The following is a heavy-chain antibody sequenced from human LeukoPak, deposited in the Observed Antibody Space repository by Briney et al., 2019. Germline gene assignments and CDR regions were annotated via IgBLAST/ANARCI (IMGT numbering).Heavy chain of an antibody. CDR3: AHGTIAVAGKEFDY. V-gene: IGHV2-5*01. CDR1: GFSLSTSGVG. D-gene: IGHD6-19*01. CDR2: IYWNDDK. Sequence: NESGPTLVNPTQTLTLTCTFSGFSLSTSGVGVGWIRQPPGKALEWLALIYWNDDKRYSPSLKSRLTITKDTSKNQVVLTMANMDPVDTATYYCAHGTIAVAGKEFDYWGQGTLVTVSS. J-gene: IGHJ4*02.